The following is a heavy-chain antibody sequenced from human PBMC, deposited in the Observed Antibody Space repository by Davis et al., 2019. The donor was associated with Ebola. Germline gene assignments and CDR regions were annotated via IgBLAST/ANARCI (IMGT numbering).Heavy chain of an antibody. CDR1: GYTFTSYY. Sequence: ASVKVSCKASGYTFTSYYMHWVRQAPGQGLEWMGIINPSGGSTSYAQKFQGRVTMTRDTSTSTVYMELSRLRSDDTAVYYCAKAPCSGGSCYPSYWGQGTLVTVSS. J-gene: IGHJ4*02. CDR2: INPSGGST. CDR3: AKAPCSGGSCYPSY. V-gene: IGHV1-46*01. D-gene: IGHD2-15*01.